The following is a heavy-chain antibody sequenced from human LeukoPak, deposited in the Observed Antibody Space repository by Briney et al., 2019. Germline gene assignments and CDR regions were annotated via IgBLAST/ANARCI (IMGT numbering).Heavy chain of an antibody. J-gene: IGHJ4*02. CDR2: IYHSGST. V-gene: IGHV4-30-2*01. CDR3: ARGRSYYYDSSGYYSGRYVDY. Sequence: SQTLSLTCAVSGGSISSGGYSWSWIRQPPGRGLEWIGYIYHSGSTYYNPSLKSRVTISVDRSKNQFSLKLSSVTAADTAVYYCARGRSYYYDSSGYYSGRYVDYWGQGTLVTVSS. D-gene: IGHD3-22*01. CDR1: GGSISSGGYS.